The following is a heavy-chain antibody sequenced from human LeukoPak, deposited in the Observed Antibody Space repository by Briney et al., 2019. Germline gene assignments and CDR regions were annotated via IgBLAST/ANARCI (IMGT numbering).Heavy chain of an antibody. CDR1: GGSFSSSY. V-gene: IGHV4-59*01. Sequence: SETLSLTCIVSGGSFSSSYWSWIRQPPGKGLEWIAYIYSNGNTNSNPSLKSRVTIAVDTSQCQFSLKLSSVTAADTAVYYCARGLVGLTPHAGVFQIWGQGTKVTVSS. D-gene: IGHD1-26*01. J-gene: IGHJ3*02. CDR3: ARGLVGLTPHAGVFQI. CDR2: IYSNGNT.